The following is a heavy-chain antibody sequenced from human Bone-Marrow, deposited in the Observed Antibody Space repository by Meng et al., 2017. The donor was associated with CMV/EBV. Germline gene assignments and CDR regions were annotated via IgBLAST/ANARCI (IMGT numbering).Heavy chain of an antibody. D-gene: IGHD6-6*01. CDR1: GFTVSSNY. V-gene: IGHV3-53*01. CDR3: ARNEYSSPYGMDV. CDR2: IYSGGST. Sequence: GESLKISCAASGFTVSSNYMSWVRQAPGKGLEWVSVIYSGGSTYYADSVKGRFTISRDNSKNTLYLQMNSLRAEDTAVYYCARNEYSSPYGMDVWGQGTTVTVSS. J-gene: IGHJ6*02.